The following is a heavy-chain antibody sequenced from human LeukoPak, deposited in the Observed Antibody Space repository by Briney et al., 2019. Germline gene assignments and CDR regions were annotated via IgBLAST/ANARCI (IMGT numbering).Heavy chain of an antibody. Sequence: GGSLRLSCAGSGFNFQYAWMTWVRQAPGKGLEWVGRIKGKRDGETTDYAALVKSRFSISRDDSKNTVYLQMNSLRTEDTAVYYCTSLVGSPTYWGQGTLVIVSS. J-gene: IGHJ4*02. CDR1: GFNFQYAW. V-gene: IGHV3-15*01. D-gene: IGHD4-23*01. CDR2: IKGKRDGETT. CDR3: TSLVGSPTY.